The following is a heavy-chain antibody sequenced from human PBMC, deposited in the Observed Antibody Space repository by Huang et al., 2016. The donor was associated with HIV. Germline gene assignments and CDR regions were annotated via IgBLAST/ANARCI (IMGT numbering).Heavy chain of an antibody. V-gene: IGHV4-39*01. CDR3: ARLPFDYVWGTQRQTALDELDV. CDR2: VFYGGNT. J-gene: IGHJ3*01. Sequence: QLQLQESGPGLVRPSETLSLTCSVSGGSVNSGYYYWGWIRQPPVKGLEWIASVFYGGNTFYQPALKRRVSMSVDTSKKRFSLNLSSVTAADTAVYFCARLPFDYVWGTQRQTALDELDVWGQGTMVTVSS. CDR1: GGSVNSGYYY. D-gene: IGHD3-16*01.